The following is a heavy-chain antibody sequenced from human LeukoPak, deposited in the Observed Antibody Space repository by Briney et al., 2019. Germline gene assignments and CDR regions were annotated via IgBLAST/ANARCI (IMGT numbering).Heavy chain of an antibody. V-gene: IGHV4-34*01. CDR3: ARGPVLTGYPADV. D-gene: IGHD3-9*01. CDR1: GGSFSGYY. Sequence: SETLSLTCAVCGGSFSGYYWSWIRQPPGKGLEWIGEINHSGSTNYNPSLKSRVTISVDTSKNQFSLKLSSVTAADMAVYYCARGPVLTGYPADVWGKGTTVTVSS. CDR2: INHSGST. J-gene: IGHJ6*04.